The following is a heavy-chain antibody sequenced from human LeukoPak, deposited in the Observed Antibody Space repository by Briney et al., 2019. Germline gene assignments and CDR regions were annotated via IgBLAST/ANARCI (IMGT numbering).Heavy chain of an antibody. J-gene: IGHJ4*02. D-gene: IGHD5-12*01. CDR3: AKVGIVATILRDYFDD. Sequence: GGSLRLSCAASGFTFSSYGMHWVRQAPGKGLEWVAVISYDGSNKYYADSVKGRFTISRDNSKNTLYLQMNSLRAEDTAVYYCAKVGIVATILRDYFDDWGQGTLVTVSA. CDR2: ISYDGSNK. V-gene: IGHV3-30*18. CDR1: GFTFSSYG.